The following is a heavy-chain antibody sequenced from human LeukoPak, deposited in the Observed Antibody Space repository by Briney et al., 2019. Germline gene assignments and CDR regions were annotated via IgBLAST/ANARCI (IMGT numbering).Heavy chain of an antibody. J-gene: IGHJ6*02. CDR2: ISGSGGST. CDR1: GFTFSSYA. Sequence: AGGSLRLSCAASGFTFSSYAMSWVRQAPGKGLEWVSAISGSGGSTYYADSVKGRFTISRHNSKNTLYLQMNSLRAEDTAVYYCARFLLWWRENPSTAQPMDVWGQGTTVTVSS. D-gene: IGHD2-21*01. CDR3: ARFLLWWRENPSTAQPMDV. V-gene: IGHV3-23*01.